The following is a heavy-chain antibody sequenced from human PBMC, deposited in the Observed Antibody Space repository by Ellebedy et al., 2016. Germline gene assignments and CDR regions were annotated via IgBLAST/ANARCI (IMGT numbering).Heavy chain of an antibody. V-gene: IGHV3-30-3*01. CDR2: ISYDGSNK. Sequence: GGSLRLXCAASGFTFSSYAMHWVRQAPGKGLEWVAVISYDGSNKYYADSVKGRFTISRDNSKNTLYLQMNSLRAEDAAVYYCARDVAMVTFDYWGQGTLVTVSS. J-gene: IGHJ4*02. D-gene: IGHD5-18*01. CDR3: ARDVAMVTFDY. CDR1: GFTFSSYA.